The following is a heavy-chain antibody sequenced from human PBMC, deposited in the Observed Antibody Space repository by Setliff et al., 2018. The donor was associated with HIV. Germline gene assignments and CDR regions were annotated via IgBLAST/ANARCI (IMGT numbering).Heavy chain of an antibody. CDR1: GFTFGSYA. CDR2: ISYDGSDK. V-gene: IGHV3-30*04. CDR3: AKGFRPVDTALVSGPTY. Sequence: GGSLRLSCAASGFTFGSYAMHWVRQAPGRGLEWVAAISYDGSDKFYADSVKGRFTISRDNSKNTLYLQMNSLGAEDTAIYYCAKGFRPVDTALVSGPTYWGQGIRVTVSS. D-gene: IGHD5-18*01. J-gene: IGHJ4*02.